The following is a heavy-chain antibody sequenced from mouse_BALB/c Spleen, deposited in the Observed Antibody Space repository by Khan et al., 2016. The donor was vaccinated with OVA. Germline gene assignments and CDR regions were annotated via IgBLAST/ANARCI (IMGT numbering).Heavy chain of an antibody. Sequence: VQLKESGGGSVKPGGSLKLSCEVSGFTFSSYVMSWIRQTPEKRLEWVASISSSGSTYYPDSVKGRFTISRDNDRNVVYLQMSSLRSEDMAMYYCAREAYRYEEYYFDYWGQGTTLTVSS. V-gene: IGHV5-6-5*01. CDR3: AREAYRYEEYYFDY. CDR2: ISSSGST. J-gene: IGHJ2*01. D-gene: IGHD2-14*01. CDR1: GFTFSSYV.